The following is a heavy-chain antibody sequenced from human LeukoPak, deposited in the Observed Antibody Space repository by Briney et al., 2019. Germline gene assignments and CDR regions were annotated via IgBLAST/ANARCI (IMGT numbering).Heavy chain of an antibody. D-gene: IGHD5-18*01. V-gene: IGHV3-23*01. J-gene: IGHJ6*03. CDR3: TRRSGYSYGYYYYYMDV. CDR1: GFTFSNYG. Sequence: GGTLRLSCAASGFTFSNYGMSWVRQAPGKGLEWVSGISGSGGSTYYADSVKGRFTISRDNSKNTLFLQMNSLKTEDTAVYYCTRRSGYSYGYYYYYMDVWGEGTTVTVSS. CDR2: ISGSGGST.